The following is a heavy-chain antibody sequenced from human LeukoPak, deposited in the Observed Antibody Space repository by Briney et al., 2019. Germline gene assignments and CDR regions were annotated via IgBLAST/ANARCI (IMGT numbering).Heavy chain of an antibody. D-gene: IGHD6-13*01. CDR3: ARSDSSSSYYYYMDV. CDR1: GGTFSSYA. V-gene: IGHV1-2*02. J-gene: IGHJ6*03. Sequence: ASVKVSCKASGGTFSSYAISWVRPATGQGLEWMGWMNPNSGGTNYAQKFQGRVAMTRDTSISTAYMGLSRLRSDDTAVYYCARSDSSSSYYYYMDVWGKGTTVTVSS. CDR2: MNPNSGGT.